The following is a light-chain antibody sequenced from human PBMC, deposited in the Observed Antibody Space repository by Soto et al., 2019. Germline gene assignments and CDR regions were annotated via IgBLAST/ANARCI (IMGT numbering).Light chain of an antibody. CDR3: QQYVSSPFT. CDR2: GAS. V-gene: IGKV3-20*01. Sequence: DIVLTQSPGTLSLSPGERATLSCRASQSVSSDYLSWYRQKPGQAPRLLIYGASSRATGVPDSFSGSGSGTDFTLTISRLEPEDFAVYYCQQYVSSPFTFGPGTKVDI. CDR1: QSVSSDY. J-gene: IGKJ3*01.